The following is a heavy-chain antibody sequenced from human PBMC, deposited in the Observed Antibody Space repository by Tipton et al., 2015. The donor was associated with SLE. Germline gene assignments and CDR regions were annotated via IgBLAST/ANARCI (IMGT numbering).Heavy chain of an antibody. CDR1: SGSISSSDW. D-gene: IGHD3-22*01. V-gene: IGHV4-4*02. J-gene: IGHJ4*02. Sequence: TLSLTCAVSSGSISSSDWWSWVRQPPGKGLEWIGEIYRSGSATYNPSLKSRVTISMDKSKDQFSLNLASATPADTAVYYCARNGFYSLDYWGQGTLVTVSS. CDR3: ARNGFYSLDY. CDR2: IYRSGSA.